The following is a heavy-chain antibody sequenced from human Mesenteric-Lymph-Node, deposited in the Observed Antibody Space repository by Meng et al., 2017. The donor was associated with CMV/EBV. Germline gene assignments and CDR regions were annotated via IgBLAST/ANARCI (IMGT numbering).Heavy chain of an antibody. CDR1: SVSSGSYS. Sequence: SVSSGSYSWSWIRQPPGKGLEWIGYIYYSGSTNYNPSLKSRVTISVDTSKNQFSLKLSSVTAADTAVYYCASGGCSSTSCYEYFQHWGQGTLVTVSS. CDR2: IYYSGST. CDR3: ASGGCSSTSCYEYFQH. V-gene: IGHV4-61*01. D-gene: IGHD2-2*01. J-gene: IGHJ1*01.